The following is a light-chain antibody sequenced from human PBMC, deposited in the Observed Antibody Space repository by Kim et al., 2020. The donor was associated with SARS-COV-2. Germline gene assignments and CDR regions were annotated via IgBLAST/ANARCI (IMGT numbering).Light chain of an antibody. CDR1: SSDVGGYNY. CDR3: SSYAGSNRV. CDR2: EVS. Sequence: QSALTQPPSASGSPEQSVTISCTGTSSDVGGYNYVSWYQQHPGKAPKLMIYEVSKRPSGVPDRFSGSKSGNTASLTVSGLQAEDEADYYCSSYAGSNRVFGGGTQLTVL. J-gene: IGLJ3*02. V-gene: IGLV2-8*01.